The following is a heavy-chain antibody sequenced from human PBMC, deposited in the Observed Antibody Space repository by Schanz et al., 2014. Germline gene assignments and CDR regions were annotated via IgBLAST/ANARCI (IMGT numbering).Heavy chain of an antibody. CDR3: TRERGALINHNDALDL. J-gene: IGHJ3*01. D-gene: IGHD3-16*01. CDR2: TSTDGTKT. V-gene: IGHV3-30*04. Sequence: QVQLVESGGGVVQPGTSLRLSCAASGFTFRGHAMHWVRQAPGQGLEKVAVTSTDGTKTYYAASVRGRFTISRDNSKTTDYLQMNSLRSEDTAVYYGTRERGALINHNDALDLWGQGTMVSVSS. CDR1: GFTFRGHA.